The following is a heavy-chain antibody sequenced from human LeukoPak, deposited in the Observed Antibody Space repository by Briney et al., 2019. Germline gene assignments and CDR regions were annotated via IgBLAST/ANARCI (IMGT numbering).Heavy chain of an antibody. Sequence: SVKVSCKASGYTFTSYAMNWVRQAPGQGLEWMGGIIPIFGTANYAQKFQGRVTITADESTSTAYMELSSLRSEDTAVYYCARRKLVGATRGYLDAFDIWGQGTMVTVSS. CDR1: GYTFTSYA. CDR3: ARRKLVGATRGYLDAFDI. J-gene: IGHJ3*02. D-gene: IGHD1-26*01. CDR2: IIPIFGTA. V-gene: IGHV1-69*13.